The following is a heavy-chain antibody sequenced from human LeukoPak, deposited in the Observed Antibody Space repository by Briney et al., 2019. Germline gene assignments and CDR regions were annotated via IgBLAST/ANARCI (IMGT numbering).Heavy chain of an antibody. V-gene: IGHV4-59*01. D-gene: IGHD5-24*01. CDR2: IYYSGST. Sequence: SETLSLTCAVYGGSFSSYYWSWIRQPPGKGLEWIGYIYYSGSTNYNPSLKSRVTISVDTSKNQFSLKLSSVTAADTAVYYCARVRGYYYYYMDVWGKGTTVTISS. CDR3: ARVRGYYYYYMDV. J-gene: IGHJ6*03. CDR1: GGSFSSYY.